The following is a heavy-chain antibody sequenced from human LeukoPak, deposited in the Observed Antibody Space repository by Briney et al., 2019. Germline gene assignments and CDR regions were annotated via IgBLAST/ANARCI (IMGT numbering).Heavy chain of an antibody. D-gene: IGHD2-2*01. CDR3: ASGIVVVPAAIAGYYFDY. CDR1: GYTFTGYY. V-gene: IGHV1-2*02. J-gene: IGHJ4*02. Sequence: ASVKVSCKASGYTFTGYYMHWVRQAPGQGLEWLGWINPNSGGTNYAQKFQGRVTMTRDTSISTAYMELSRLRSDDTAVYYCASGIVVVPAAIAGYYFDYWGQGTLVTVSS. CDR2: INPNSGGT.